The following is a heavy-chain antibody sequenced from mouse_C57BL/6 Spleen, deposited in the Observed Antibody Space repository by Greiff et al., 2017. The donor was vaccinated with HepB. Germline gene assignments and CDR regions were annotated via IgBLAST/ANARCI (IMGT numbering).Heavy chain of an antibody. CDR3: SRAVSRDFDY. CDR2: INPSTGGT. D-gene: IGHD1-1*01. J-gene: IGHJ2*01. CDR1: GYSFTGYY. Sequence: EVQLQQSGPELVKPGASVKISCKASGYSFTGYYMNWVKQSPEKSLEWIGEINPSTGGTTYNQKFKAKATLTVDKSSSTTYMQLKSLSSEDSAVYYCSRAVSRDFDYWGQVTTLTVSS. V-gene: IGHV1-42*01.